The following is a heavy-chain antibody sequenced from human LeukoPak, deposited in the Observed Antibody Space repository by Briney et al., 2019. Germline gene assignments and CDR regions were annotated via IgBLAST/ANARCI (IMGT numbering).Heavy chain of an antibody. CDR2: TYPGDSDT. J-gene: IGHJ4*02. D-gene: IGHD2-21*02. Sequence: GESLKISCKGFGYSFSTYWIGWVRQMPGKGLEWMGITYPGDSDTRYSPSFQGQVTISADKSITTAYLQWRSLKASDTAIYYCARHDSAPDYWGQGTLVTVSS. V-gene: IGHV5-51*01. CDR1: GYSFSTYW. CDR3: ARHDSAPDY.